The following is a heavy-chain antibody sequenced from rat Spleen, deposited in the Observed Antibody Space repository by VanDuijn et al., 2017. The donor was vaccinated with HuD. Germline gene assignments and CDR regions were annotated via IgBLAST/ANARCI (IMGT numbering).Heavy chain of an antibody. CDR1: GFSLSNYG. CDR3: ARSDFSSPYYFDY. D-gene: IGHD1-2*01. J-gene: IGHJ2*01. Sequence: QVQLKESGPGLVQPSQTLSLTCTVSGFSLSNYGVLWVRQPPGKGLEWMGGIWGDGSTDYNSALKSQLTISRDTSKSQVFLKMNSLQTEDTAMYFCARSDFSSPYYFDYWGQGVMVTVSS. CDR2: IWGDGST. V-gene: IGHV2S35*01.